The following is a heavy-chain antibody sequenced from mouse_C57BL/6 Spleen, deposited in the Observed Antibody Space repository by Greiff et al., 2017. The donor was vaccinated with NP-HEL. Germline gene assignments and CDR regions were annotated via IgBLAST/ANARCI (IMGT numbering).Heavy chain of an antibody. CDR1: GYTFTSYG. Sequence: QVQLQQSGAELARPGASVKLSCKASGYTFTSYGISWVKQRTGQGLEWIGEIYPRSGNTYYNEKFKGKATLTADKSSSTAYMQLSSLTSEDSAVYDCARAITTVVADYFDYWGQGTTLTVSS. J-gene: IGHJ2*01. V-gene: IGHV1-81*01. D-gene: IGHD1-1*01. CDR3: ARAITTVVADYFDY. CDR2: IYPRSGNT.